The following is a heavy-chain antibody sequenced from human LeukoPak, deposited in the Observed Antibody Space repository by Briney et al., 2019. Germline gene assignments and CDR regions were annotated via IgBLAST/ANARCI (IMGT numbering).Heavy chain of an antibody. CDR2: IYYTGT. CDR3: ASRKLGNDY. J-gene: IGHJ4*02. D-gene: IGHD7-27*01. Sequence: PSETLSLTCIVSGYSITNGYFWGWIRQPPGRGLEWIGYIYYTGTSYNPSLKSRVTISADTSKNQFSLKLISVTAADTAVYYCASRKLGNDYWGQGTLVTVSS. CDR1: GYSITNGYF. V-gene: IGHV4-61*01.